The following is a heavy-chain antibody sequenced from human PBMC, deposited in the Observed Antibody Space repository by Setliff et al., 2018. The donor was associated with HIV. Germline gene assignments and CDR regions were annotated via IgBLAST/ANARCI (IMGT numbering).Heavy chain of an antibody. CDR3: AKIPHTGDSAYDV. CDR1: GFTFRSYA. CDR2: ISYDGSNK. V-gene: IGHV3-30*18. Sequence: PGGSLRLSCAASGFTFRSYAMFWVRQAPGKGLEWVAVISYDGSNKYYADSVKGRFSISRDNPKNTVYLQMNSLRAEDTALYYCAKIPHTGDSAYDVWGQGTMVTVSS. J-gene: IGHJ3*01. D-gene: IGHD7-27*01.